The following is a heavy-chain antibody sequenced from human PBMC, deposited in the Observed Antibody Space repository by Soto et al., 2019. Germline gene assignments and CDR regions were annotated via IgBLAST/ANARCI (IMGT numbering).Heavy chain of an antibody. CDR3: ARDCQGDIVLMVYATDYYYYMDV. Sequence: SVKVSCKASGGTFSSYAISWVRQAPGQGLEWMGGIIPIFGTANYAQKFQGRVTITADESTSIAYMELSSLRSEDTAVYYCARDCQGDIVLMVYATDYYYYMDVWGKGTTVTVSS. V-gene: IGHV1-69*13. J-gene: IGHJ6*03. CDR1: GGTFSSYA. CDR2: IIPIFGTA. D-gene: IGHD2-8*01.